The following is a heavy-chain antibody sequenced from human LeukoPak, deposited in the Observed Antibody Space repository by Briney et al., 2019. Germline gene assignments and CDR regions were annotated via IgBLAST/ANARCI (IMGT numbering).Heavy chain of an antibody. CDR2: IKGKTDGGTT. J-gene: IGHJ4*02. Sequence: PGGSLRLFCEASGFTFSNAWMSWVRQAPGKWLELVGRIKGKTDGGTTDYAAPVKGRFTISRDDSKNTQYLQMNSLKTEDTAVYYCTTFITMVRGVTDYWGQGTLVTVSS. D-gene: IGHD3-10*01. CDR3: TTFITMVRGVTDY. CDR1: GFTFSNAW. V-gene: IGHV3-15*01.